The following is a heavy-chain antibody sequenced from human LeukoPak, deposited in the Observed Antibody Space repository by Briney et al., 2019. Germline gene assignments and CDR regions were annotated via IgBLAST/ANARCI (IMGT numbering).Heavy chain of an antibody. CDR3: ASRYCDFWSHTDY. CDR1: GGSISSSSYY. J-gene: IGHJ4*02. D-gene: IGHD3-3*01. V-gene: IGHV4-39*01. Sequence: SETLSLTCTVSGGSISSSSYYWGWIRQPPGKGLEWIGSIYYSGSTYYNPSLKSRVTISVDTPKNQFSLKLSSVTAADTAVYYCASRYCDFWSHTDYWGQGTLVTVSS. CDR2: IYYSGST.